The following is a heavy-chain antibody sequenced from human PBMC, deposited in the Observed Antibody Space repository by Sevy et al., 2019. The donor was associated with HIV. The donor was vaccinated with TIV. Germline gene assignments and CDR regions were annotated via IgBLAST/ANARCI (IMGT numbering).Heavy chain of an antibody. V-gene: IGHV1-69*13. D-gene: IGHD5-12*01. CDR2: IIPIFGTA. CDR1: GGTFSSYA. Sequence: ASVKVSCKASGGTFSSYAISWVRQAPGQGLEWMGGIIPIFGTANYAQRFQGRVTITADESTSTAYMELSSLRSEDMAVYYCARRLVATISIYYYYYGMDVWGQGTTVTVSS. J-gene: IGHJ6*02. CDR3: ARRLVATISIYYYYYGMDV.